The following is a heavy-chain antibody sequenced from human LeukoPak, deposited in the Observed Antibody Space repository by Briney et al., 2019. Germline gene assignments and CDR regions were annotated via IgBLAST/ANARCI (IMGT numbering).Heavy chain of an antibody. CDR1: GGSISSGSYY. Sequence: PSQTLSLTCTVSGGSISSGSYYWGWIRQPPGKGPEWIGSIYYSGSTYYNPSLKSRVTISVDTSKNQFSLKLSSVTAADTAVYYCARHQDIVLMVYATNQPFDYWGQGTLVTVSS. CDR2: IYYSGST. J-gene: IGHJ4*02. CDR3: ARHQDIVLMVYATNQPFDY. V-gene: IGHV4-39*01. D-gene: IGHD2-8*01.